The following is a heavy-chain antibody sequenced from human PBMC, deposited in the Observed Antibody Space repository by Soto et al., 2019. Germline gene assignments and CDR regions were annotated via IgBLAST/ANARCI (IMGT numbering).Heavy chain of an antibody. Sequence: PSETLSLTCTVSGGSISSSSYYWGWIRQPPGKGLEWIGSIYYSGSTYYNPSLKSRVTISVDTSKNQFSLKLSSVTAADTAVYYCARHGDYYGSGSNFYYYYGMDVWGQGTTVT. J-gene: IGHJ6*02. V-gene: IGHV4-39*01. CDR2: IYYSGST. CDR3: ARHGDYYGSGSNFYYYYGMDV. CDR1: GGSISSSSYY. D-gene: IGHD3-10*01.